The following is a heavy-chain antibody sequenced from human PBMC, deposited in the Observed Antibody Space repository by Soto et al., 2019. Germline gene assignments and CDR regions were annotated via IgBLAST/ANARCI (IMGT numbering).Heavy chain of an antibody. CDR1: GYTFTSYY. V-gene: IGHV3-30*18. J-gene: IGHJ6*02. CDR2: ISYDGSNK. CDR3: AKDGLDYYYYYYGMDV. Sequence: SCKASGYTFTSYYMHWVRQAPGKGLEWVAVISYDGSNKYYADSVKGRFTISRDNSKNTLYLQMNSLRAEDTAVYYCAKDGLDYYYYYYGMDVWGQGTLVTVSS. D-gene: IGHD2-2*03.